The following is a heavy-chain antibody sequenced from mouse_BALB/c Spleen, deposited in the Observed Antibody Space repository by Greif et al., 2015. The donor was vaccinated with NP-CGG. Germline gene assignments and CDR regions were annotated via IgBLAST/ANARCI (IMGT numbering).Heavy chain of an antibody. Sequence: EVMLVESGGGLVKPGGSLKLSCAASGFTFSSYTMSWVRQTPEKRLEWVATISSGGSYTYYPDSVEGRFTISRDNAKNTLYLQMSSLKSEDTAMYYCTRGGGSYAMDYWGQGTSVTVSS. CDR2: ISSGGSYT. CDR3: TRGGGSYAMDY. V-gene: IGHV5-6-4*01. D-gene: IGHD1-1*01. CDR1: GFTFSSYT. J-gene: IGHJ4*01.